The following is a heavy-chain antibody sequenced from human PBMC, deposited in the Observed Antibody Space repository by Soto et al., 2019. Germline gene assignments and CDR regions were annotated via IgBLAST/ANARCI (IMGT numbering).Heavy chain of an antibody. Sequence: SETLSLTCTVSGGSISNTNYLWGWIRQPPGKGLEWIGSIYYTGTTYYNPSLKSRIAISVDTSKNQFSLKLSSVTAADTTVYYCARSHDYDSSGYQIAWGQGTLVTVSS. D-gene: IGHD3-22*01. CDR3: ARSHDYDSSGYQIA. V-gene: IGHV4-39*01. CDR1: GGSISNTNYL. CDR2: IYYTGTT. J-gene: IGHJ4*02.